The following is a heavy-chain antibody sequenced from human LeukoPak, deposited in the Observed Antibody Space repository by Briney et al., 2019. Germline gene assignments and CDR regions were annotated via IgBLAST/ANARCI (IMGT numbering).Heavy chain of an antibody. J-gene: IGHJ4*02. Sequence: PGGSLRLSCAASGFTFSSYSMNWVRQAPGKGLEWVANIKQDGSEKYYVHSVKGRFTISRDNAKNSLYLQMNSLRAEDTAVYYCARVKWQWLVLDYFDYWGQGTLVTVSS. CDR2: IKQDGSEK. V-gene: IGHV3-7*01. CDR1: GFTFSSYS. D-gene: IGHD6-19*01. CDR3: ARVKWQWLVLDYFDY.